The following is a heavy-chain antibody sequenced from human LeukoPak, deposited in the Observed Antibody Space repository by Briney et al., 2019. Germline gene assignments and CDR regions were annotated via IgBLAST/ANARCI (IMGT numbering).Heavy chain of an antibody. D-gene: IGHD2-15*01. CDR3: ARDENAYCSGGSCSYFQH. J-gene: IGHJ1*01. CDR1: GFTFSSYD. Sequence: GGSLRLSCAASGFTFSSYDMNWVRQAPGKGLEWVSSISSSSSSYIYYADSVRGRFTISRDNARNSLYLQMNSLRGEDTAVYYCARDENAYCSGGSCSYFQHWGQGTLVTVSS. CDR2: ISSSSSSYI. V-gene: IGHV3-21*01.